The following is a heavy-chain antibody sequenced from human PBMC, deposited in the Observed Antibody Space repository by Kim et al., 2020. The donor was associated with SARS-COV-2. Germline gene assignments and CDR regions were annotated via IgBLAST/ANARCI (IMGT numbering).Heavy chain of an antibody. Sequence: LSLTCAASGFTFSDYYMSWIRQAPGKGLEWVSYISAYNSYTNYADSVKGRFTISRDNAKNSLYLHMNSLRAEDTAMYYCARVSEGGSSWYYFDSWGQGTLVTVSS. CDR2: ISAYNSYT. J-gene: IGHJ4*02. CDR3: ARVSEGGSSWYYFDS. D-gene: IGHD6-13*01. CDR1: GFTFSDYY. V-gene: IGHV3-11*05.